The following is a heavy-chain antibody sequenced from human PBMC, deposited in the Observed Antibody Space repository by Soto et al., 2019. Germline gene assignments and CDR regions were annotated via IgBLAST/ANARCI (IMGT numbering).Heavy chain of an antibody. D-gene: IGHD2-15*01. CDR3: ARGACSGGSCPWSDYYYYMDV. CDR2: MNPNSGNT. V-gene: IGHV1-8*01. CDR1: GYTFTSYD. Sequence: GASVKVSCKASGYTFTSYDINWVRQATGQGLGWMGWMNPNSGNTGYAQKFQGRVTMTRNTSVSTAYMELSSLRSEDTAVYYCARGACSGGSCPWSDYYYYMDVWGKGTTVTVSS. J-gene: IGHJ6*03.